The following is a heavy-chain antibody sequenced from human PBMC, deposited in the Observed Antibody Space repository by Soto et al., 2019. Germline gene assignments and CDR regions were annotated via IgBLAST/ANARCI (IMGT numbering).Heavy chain of an antibody. J-gene: IGHJ4*02. CDR2: IYHSGST. CDR3: ARGLRKVAAMTFDY. CDR1: GGSISSGGYS. V-gene: IGHV4-30-2*01. Sequence: KPSETLSLTCAVSGGSISSGGYSWSWIRQPPGKGLEWIGYIYHSGSTYYNPSLKSRVTTSVDRSKNQFSLKLSSVTAADTAVYYCARGLRKVAAMTFDYWGQGTLVTVSS. D-gene: IGHD2-15*01.